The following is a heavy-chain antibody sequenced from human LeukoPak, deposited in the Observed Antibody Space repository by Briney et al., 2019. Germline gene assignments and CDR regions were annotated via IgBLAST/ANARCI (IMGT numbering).Heavy chain of an antibody. CDR2: ISSSSSYI. D-gene: IGHD3-22*01. V-gene: IGHV3-21*01. Sequence: GGSLRLSCAASGFTFSRYSRNWVRQAPGKGLEWVSSISSSSSYIYYADSVKGRFTISRDNAKNSLYLQMNSLRAEDTAVYYCARDGGAASYYDSSGYYFDYWGQGTLVTVSS. CDR3: ARDGGAASYYDSSGYYFDY. J-gene: IGHJ4*02. CDR1: GFTFSRYS.